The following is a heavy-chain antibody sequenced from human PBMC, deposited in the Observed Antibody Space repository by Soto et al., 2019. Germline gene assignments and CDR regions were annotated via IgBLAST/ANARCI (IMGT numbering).Heavy chain of an antibody. J-gene: IGHJ5*02. CDR2: IYYSGST. Sequence: SETLSLTCTVSGGSISSYYWSWIRQPPGKGLEWIGYIYYSGSTNYNPSLKSRVTISVDTSKNQFSLKLGSVTAADTAVYYCARFVDILTGYWFHRWFDPWGQGTLVTVSS. V-gene: IGHV4-59*01. D-gene: IGHD3-9*01. CDR3: ARFVDILTGYWFHRWFDP. CDR1: GGSISSYY.